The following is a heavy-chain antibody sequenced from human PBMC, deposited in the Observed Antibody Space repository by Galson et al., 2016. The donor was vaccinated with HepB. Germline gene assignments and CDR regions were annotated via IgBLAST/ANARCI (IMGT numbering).Heavy chain of an antibody. D-gene: IGHD4-11*01. CDR2: IYYNGKT. V-gene: IGHV4-59*01. J-gene: IGHJ1*01. Sequence: SETLSLTCTVSGGSISGYYWSWLRQPPGKGLEWIGYIYYNGKTNYNPSLRGRVTMSVDSSKNQFSLNLNSVTAADTAVYYCASGIGGNDYRGYWGQGTLVTVS. CDR1: GGSISGYY. CDR3: ASGIGGNDYRGY.